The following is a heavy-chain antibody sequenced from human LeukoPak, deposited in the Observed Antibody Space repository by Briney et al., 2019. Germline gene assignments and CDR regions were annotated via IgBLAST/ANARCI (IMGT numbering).Heavy chain of an antibody. Sequence: ASVKVSCKASGYTFTGYYMHWVRQAPGQGLEWMGWINPNSGGTNYAQKFQGRVTMTRDTSISTACMELSRLRSDDTAVYYCAREGPHYDSSGYYGGWFDPWGQGTLVTVSS. D-gene: IGHD3-22*01. J-gene: IGHJ5*02. CDR3: AREGPHYDSSGYYGGWFDP. V-gene: IGHV1-2*02. CDR1: GYTFTGYY. CDR2: INPNSGGT.